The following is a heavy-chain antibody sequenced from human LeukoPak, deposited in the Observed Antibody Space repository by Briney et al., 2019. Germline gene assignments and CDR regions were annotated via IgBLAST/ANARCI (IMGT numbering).Heavy chain of an antibody. CDR1: GFTISGSSYY. V-gene: IGHV4-39*01. CDR3: AKTVWSRLAAGLDS. CDR2: IYYRGST. D-gene: IGHD2-21*02. Sequence: PSEPLSITCSASGFTISGSSYYWGWIRQPPGKGLEWIGNIYYRGSTYNNPSLKSRVIMSIDTSKNQFSLKVNSVTATDTAVYYCAKTVWSRLAAGLDSWGQGTLVTVSS. J-gene: IGHJ4*02.